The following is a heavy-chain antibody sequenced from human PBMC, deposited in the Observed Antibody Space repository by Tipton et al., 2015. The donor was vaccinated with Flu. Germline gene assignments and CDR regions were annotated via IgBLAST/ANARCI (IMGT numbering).Heavy chain of an antibody. CDR2: TYYRSKWYN. V-gene: IGHV6-1*01. CDR3: ARLVVFGKYGSGYFDY. J-gene: IGHJ4*02. D-gene: IGHD3-10*01. CDR1: GDSVSSNSAA. Sequence: TLSLTCAISGDSVSSNSAAWNWIRQSPSRGLEWLGRTYYRSKWYNDYAVSVKSRITINPDTSKNQFSLKLSSVTAADTAVYYCARLVVFGKYGSGYFDYWDQGTLVTVSS.